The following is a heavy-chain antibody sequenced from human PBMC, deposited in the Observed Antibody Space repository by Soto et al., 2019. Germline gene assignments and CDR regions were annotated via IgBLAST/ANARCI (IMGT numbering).Heavy chain of an antibody. Sequence: AAVNVPCKASGVTFSSYASSRLRQAPGQGLEWIGGIIPIFGTANYAQKFQGRGTITADKSKSTAYMKLSSLRSEDTAVYYCARGRWFYYCDSQGDFDFWGQGTLVTGSS. D-gene: IGHD3-22*01. V-gene: IGHV1-69*06. CDR1: GVTFSSYA. CDR3: ARGRWFYYCDSQGDFDF. J-gene: IGHJ4*02. CDR2: IIPIFGTA.